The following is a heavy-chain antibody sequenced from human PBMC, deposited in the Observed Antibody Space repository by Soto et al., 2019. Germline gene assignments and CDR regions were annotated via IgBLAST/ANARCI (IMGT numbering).Heavy chain of an antibody. V-gene: IGHV4-34*01. D-gene: IGHD6-19*01. J-gene: IGHJ6*02. CDR2: LDQGGGT. CDR1: GDSLRGQS. Sequence: SETLSLTCAVVGDSLRGQSWNWIRQSPGKGLEWIGELDQGGGTNYNPSLKSRAIISDDTSKNQFSLTLTSVTAADTAVYYCAREDSYGWSGESLDVWGQGTTVTSP. CDR3: AREDSYGWSGESLDV.